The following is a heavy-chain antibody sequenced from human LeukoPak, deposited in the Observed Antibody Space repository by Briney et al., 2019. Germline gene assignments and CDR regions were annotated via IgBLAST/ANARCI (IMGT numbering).Heavy chain of an antibody. V-gene: IGHV4-61*02. CDR3: ARGIPSVAAGTGWYFDL. CDR1: GGSISSGSYY. CDR2: IYSSGST. J-gene: IGHJ2*01. D-gene: IGHD6-13*01. Sequence: SQTLSLTCTVSGGSISSGSYYWSWIRQPAGEGLEWIGRIYSSGSTNYNPSLKSRVTISVDTSKNQFSLKLTSVTAADTAVYYCARGIPSVAAGTGWYFDLWGRGTLVTVSS.